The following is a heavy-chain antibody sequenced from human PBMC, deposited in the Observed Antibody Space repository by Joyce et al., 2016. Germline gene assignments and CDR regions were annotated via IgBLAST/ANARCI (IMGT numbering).Heavy chain of an antibody. V-gene: IGHV5-51*01. CDR1: GYRFTKYW. CDR2: IYPADSDT. D-gene: IGHD5-12*01. Sequence: EVQLVQSGAEVKKPGESLKISCEASGYRFTKYWIGWLRQMPGKGLEWMGIIYPADSDTKYSPSFQGQVTMSADKSINTAYLQWSSLKASDTAMYYCARQNSGYDLHDAFDIWGQGTMVAVSS. CDR3: ARQNSGYDLHDAFDI. J-gene: IGHJ3*02.